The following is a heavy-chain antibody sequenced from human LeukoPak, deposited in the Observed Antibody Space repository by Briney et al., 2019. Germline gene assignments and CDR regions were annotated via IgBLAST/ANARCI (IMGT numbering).Heavy chain of an antibody. CDR3: EAVTYGGYYFDY. J-gene: IGHJ4*02. CDR2: ISYDGSNK. Sequence: PGRSLRLSCAASGFTFSSYAMHWVRQAPGRGLEWVAVISYDGSNKYYADSVKGRFTIARDNSKNTLYLQMNSLRAEDTAVYYCEAVTYGGYYFDYWGQGTLVTVSS. D-gene: IGHD4-17*01. V-gene: IGHV3-30-3*01. CDR1: GFTFSSYA.